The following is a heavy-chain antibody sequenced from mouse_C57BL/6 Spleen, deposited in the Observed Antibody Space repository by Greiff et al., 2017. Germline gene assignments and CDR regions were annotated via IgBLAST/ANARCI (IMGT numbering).Heavy chain of an antibody. CDR2: IYPGDGDT. D-gene: IGHD3-3*01. V-gene: IGHV1-80*01. J-gene: IGHJ2*01. CDR1: GYAFSSYW. Sequence: QVHVKQSGAELVKPGASVKISCKASGYAFSSYWMNWVKQRPGKGLEWIGQIYPGDGDTNYNGKFKGKATLTADKSSSTAYMQLSSLTSEDAAVYCGGRRGDGGFDYWGQGTTLTVSS. CDR3: GRRGDGGFDY.